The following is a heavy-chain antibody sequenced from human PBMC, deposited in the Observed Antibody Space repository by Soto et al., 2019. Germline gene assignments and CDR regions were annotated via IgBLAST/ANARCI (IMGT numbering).Heavy chain of an antibody. V-gene: IGHV1-46*03. J-gene: IGHJ4*02. D-gene: IGHD3-3*01. Sequence: QVQLVQSGAEVKKPGASVKVSCKASGYTFTRHYMHWVRQAPGQGLEWMGIINPSSGTISHAQTVQGRVTMTRDTSTSTVYMEVRSLRSEDTDVYYCTRGLERYYFDYWGQGTLVTVSS. CDR3: TRGLERYYFDY. CDR2: INPSSGTI. CDR1: GYTFTRHY.